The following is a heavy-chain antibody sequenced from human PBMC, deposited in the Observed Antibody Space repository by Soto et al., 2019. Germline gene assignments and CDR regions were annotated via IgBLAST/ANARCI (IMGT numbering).Heavy chain of an antibody. V-gene: IGHV5-51*01. J-gene: IGHJ6*02. CDR1: GYSFTSYW. D-gene: IGHD6-13*01. CDR3: ARPLQQLRYYYYGMDV. CDR2: IYPGDSDT. Sequence: PGESLKISCKRSGYSFTSYWIGWVRQLPGKGLEWMGIIYPGDSDTRYSPSFQGQVTISADKSISTAYLQWSSLKASDTAMYYCARPLQQLRYYYYGMDVWGQGTTVTVSS.